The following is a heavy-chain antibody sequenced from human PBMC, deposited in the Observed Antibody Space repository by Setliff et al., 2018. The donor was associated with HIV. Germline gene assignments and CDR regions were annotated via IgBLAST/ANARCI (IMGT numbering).Heavy chain of an antibody. CDR3: TTQSPGATVASNY. D-gene: IGHD2-21*02. CDR2: IRSKTKSYAT. J-gene: IGHJ4*02. V-gene: IGHV3-73*01. Sequence: GSLRLSCAASGVTFSDSAMHWVRQASGKGLEWVGRIRSKTKSYATTYAASVTGRFTISRDDSRSTAYLQMIGLKTEDTAVYYCTTQSPGATVASNYWGRGTLVTVSS. CDR1: GVTFSDSA.